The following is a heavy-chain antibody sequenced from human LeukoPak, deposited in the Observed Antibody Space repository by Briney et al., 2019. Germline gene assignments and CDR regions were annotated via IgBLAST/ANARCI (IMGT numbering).Heavy chain of an antibody. V-gene: IGHV3-33*01. Sequence: PGRSLRLSCAASGFTFNSYGMHWVRQSPGKGLESVAVIYYDGSNKYYADSVKGRFTISRDNSKNTPDLQMNSLRADDTAVYYCARAHYSNGPPYYFYYYMDVWGKGTTVTVSS. D-gene: IGHD4-11*01. CDR2: IYYDGSNK. CDR3: ARAHYSNGPPYYFYYYMDV. CDR1: GFTFNSYG. J-gene: IGHJ6*03.